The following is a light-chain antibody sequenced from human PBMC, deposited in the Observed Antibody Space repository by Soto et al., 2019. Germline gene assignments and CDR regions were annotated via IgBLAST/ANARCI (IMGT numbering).Light chain of an antibody. V-gene: IGKV1-33*01. J-gene: IGKJ5*01. CDR2: DAS. CDR1: QDIRNY. Sequence: DIQMTQSPSSLSASVGDRVTITCQATQDIRNYLNWYQQTPGKAPKLLIYDASHLQTGVPSRFSGSGSGTDFTVTISSLQPEDIGKYYCQQYADIPPTFGQGTRLESK. CDR3: QQYADIPPT.